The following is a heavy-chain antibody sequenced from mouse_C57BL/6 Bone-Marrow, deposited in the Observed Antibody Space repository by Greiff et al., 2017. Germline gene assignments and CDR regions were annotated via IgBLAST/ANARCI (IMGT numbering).Heavy chain of an antibody. CDR3: ARSCDYDVYTMDY. V-gene: IGHV1-64*01. J-gene: IGHJ4*01. CDR1: GYTFTNYW. CDR2: MHPNGGSP. Sequence: QVQLQQPGAELVKPGASVKLSCKASGYTFTNYWMHWVKQRPGQGLEWIGMMHPNGGSPDYNEKFKSEATLSVDKSSRTAYMELSSLTSEDSAVYYCARSCDYDVYTMDYWGQGTSVTVSS. D-gene: IGHD2-4*01.